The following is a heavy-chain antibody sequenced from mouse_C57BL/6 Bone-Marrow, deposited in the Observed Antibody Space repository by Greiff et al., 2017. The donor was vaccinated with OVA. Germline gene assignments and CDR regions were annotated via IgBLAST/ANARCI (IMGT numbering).Heavy chain of an antibody. CDR2: IDSENGDT. CDR3: ATYRY. J-gene: IGHJ2*01. Sequence: VQLQLSGAALVRPGASVKLSCTASGFNIKVDYMHWVKERPEQGLVWIGWIDSENGDTEYASNIQGKATITADTSSKTVYLHLSSLTSEDTAVYYCATYRYWGQGTTLTVSS. V-gene: IGHV14-4*01. CDR1: GFNIKVDY.